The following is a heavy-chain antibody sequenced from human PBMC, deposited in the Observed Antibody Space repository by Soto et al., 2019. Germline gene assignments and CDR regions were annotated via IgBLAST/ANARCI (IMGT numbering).Heavy chain of an antibody. V-gene: IGHV3-74*03. CDR1: GFTFIGYW. CDR3: ARDGSMVRERWFDP. CDR2: INNDGIDT. J-gene: IGHJ5*02. Sequence: EVQLVESGGGVVQPGGSLRLSCAASGFTFIGYWRHWVRQGPGKGLVWVARINNDGIDTTYADSVKGRFTISRDNTKNMVYLEMNSLRADDTAVYYCARDGSMVRERWFDPWGQGTLVTVSS. D-gene: IGHD3-10*01.